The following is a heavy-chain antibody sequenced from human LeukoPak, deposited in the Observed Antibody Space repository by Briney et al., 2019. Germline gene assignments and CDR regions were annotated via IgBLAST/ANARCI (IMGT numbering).Heavy chain of an antibody. V-gene: IGHV4-59*01. Sequence: PSETLSLTCTVSGGSISSYFWSWIRQPPGKGLEWIGYIYYSGVTNYNPSLKSRVTISVDTSKNQFSLKLSSVTAADTAVYYCARATGLRLGELSYYFNYWSQGTLVTVSS. CDR1: GGSISSYF. CDR2: IYYSGVT. CDR3: ARATGLRLGELSYYFNY. D-gene: IGHD3-16*02. J-gene: IGHJ4*02.